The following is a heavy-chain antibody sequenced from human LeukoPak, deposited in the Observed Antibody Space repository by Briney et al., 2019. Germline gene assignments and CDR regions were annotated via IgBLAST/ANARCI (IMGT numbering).Heavy chain of an antibody. CDR2: IFPGDSDT. V-gene: IGHV5-51*01. CDR1: GYNFTTYW. CDR3: ARLGYSGYDYRNNWFDP. J-gene: IGHJ5*02. D-gene: IGHD5-12*01. Sequence: GESLKISCKGSGYNFTTYWIVWVRQMPGKGLEWMGIIFPGDSDTRYSPSFQGQVTISADKSISTAYLQWSSLKASDTAMYYCARLGYSGYDYRNNWFDPWGQGTLVTVSS.